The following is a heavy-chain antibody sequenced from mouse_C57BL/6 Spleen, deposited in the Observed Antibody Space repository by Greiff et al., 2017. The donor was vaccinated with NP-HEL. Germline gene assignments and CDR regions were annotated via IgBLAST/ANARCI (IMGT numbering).Heavy chain of an antibody. J-gene: IGHJ4*01. V-gene: IGHV1-64*01. Sequence: VQLQQSGAELVKPGASVKLSCKASGYTFTSYWMHWVKQRPGQGLEWIGMIHPNSGSTNYNEKFKSKATLTVDKSSSTAYMQLSSLTSEASAVYYCARHRGAMGYWGQGTAVTVSS. CDR2: IHPNSGST. CDR3: ARHRGAMGY. D-gene: IGHD3-1*01. CDR1: GYTFTSYW.